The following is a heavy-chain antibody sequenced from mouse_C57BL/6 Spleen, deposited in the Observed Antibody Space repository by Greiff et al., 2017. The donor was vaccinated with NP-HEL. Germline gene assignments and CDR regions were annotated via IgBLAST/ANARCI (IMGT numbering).Heavy chain of an antibody. CDR1: GYAFSSSW. J-gene: IGHJ2*01. CDR3: GGGTFDY. CDR2: IYPGDGDT. Sequence: QVQLQQSGPELVKPGASVKISCKASGYAFSSSWMNWVKQRPGKGLEWIGRIYPGDGDTNYNGKFKGKATLTAAKSSSTAYMQLSSLTSEDSAVYFCGGGTFDYWGQGTTLTVSS. D-gene: IGHD3-3*01. V-gene: IGHV1-82*01.